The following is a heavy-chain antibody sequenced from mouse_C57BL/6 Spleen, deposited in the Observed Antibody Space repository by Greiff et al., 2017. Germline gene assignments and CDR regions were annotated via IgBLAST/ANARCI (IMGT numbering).Heavy chain of an antibody. CDR1: GYTFTSYW. V-gene: IGHV1-61*01. Sequence: QVQLQQPGAELVRPGSSVKLSCKASGYTFTSYWMAWVKQRPGQGLEWIGNIYPSDSETNYNQKFKDKATLTVDKSSSTAYMQLSSLTSEDSAVYSCARSGWAMDYWGQGTSVTVSS. CDR3: ARSGWAMDY. J-gene: IGHJ4*01. CDR2: IYPSDSET. D-gene: IGHD2-3*01.